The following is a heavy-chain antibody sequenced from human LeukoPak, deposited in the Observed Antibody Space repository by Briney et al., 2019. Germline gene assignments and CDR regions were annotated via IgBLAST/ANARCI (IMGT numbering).Heavy chain of an antibody. CDR3: ARTAVAGTYYYYYYMDV. Sequence: PSETLSLTCAVYGVSVSGYYWGWLRQAPGKGLEWVGEINHSGSTNYNPSLKSRVTISVDTSKNQFSLKLSSVTAADTAVYYCARTAVAGTYYYYYYMDVWGKGTTVTISS. CDR1: GVSVSGYY. V-gene: IGHV4-34*01. CDR2: INHSGST. D-gene: IGHD6-19*01. J-gene: IGHJ6*03.